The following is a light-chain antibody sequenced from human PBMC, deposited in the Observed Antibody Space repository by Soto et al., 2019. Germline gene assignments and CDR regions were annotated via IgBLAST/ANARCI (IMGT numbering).Light chain of an antibody. CDR2: GAS. V-gene: IGKV3-20*01. J-gene: IGKJ5*01. CDR3: QQYGSSLVT. CDR1: QSVNSNH. Sequence: EIVLTQSAGTLSLSPGERATLSCRASQSVNSNHLAWYQQRPGQAPRLLIYGASIRATGIPDRFSGSGSGTDFTLTISRLEPEDFAVFYCQQYGSSLVTFGQGTRLEIK.